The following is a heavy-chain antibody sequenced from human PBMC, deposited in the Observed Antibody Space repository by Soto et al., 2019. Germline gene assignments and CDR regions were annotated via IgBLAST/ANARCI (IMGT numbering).Heavy chain of an antibody. CDR3: ARVVGATINFDY. J-gene: IGHJ4*02. Sequence: SETLSLTCTVSGGSISSGDYYWSWIRQPPGKGLEWIGSIYYSGSTYYNPSLKSRVTISVDTSKNQFSLKLSSVTAADTAVYYCARVVGATINFDYWGQGTLVTAPQ. CDR1: GGSISSGDYY. V-gene: IGHV4-30-4*01. CDR2: IYYSGST. D-gene: IGHD1-26*01.